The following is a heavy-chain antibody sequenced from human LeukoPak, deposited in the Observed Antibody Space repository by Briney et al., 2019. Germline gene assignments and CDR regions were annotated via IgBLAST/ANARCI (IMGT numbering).Heavy chain of an antibody. CDR3: ARDLFHPSYCSSTSCYTGGGDYYYGMDV. D-gene: IGHD2-2*02. CDR1: GFTFSGYP. CDR2: ISYDGSNK. V-gene: IGHV3-30*04. J-gene: IGHJ6*02. Sequence: PGKSLRLSCAASGFTFSGYPMHWVRQAPGKGLEWVAVISYDGSNKYYADSVKGRFTISRDNSKNTLYLQMNSLRAEDTAVYYCARDLFHPSYCSSTSCYTGGGDYYYGMDVWGQGTTVTVSS.